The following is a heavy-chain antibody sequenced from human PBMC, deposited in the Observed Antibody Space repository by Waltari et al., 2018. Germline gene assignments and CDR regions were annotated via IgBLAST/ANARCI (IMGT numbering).Heavy chain of an antibody. Sequence: QVQLQQWGAGLLKPSETLSLTCAVYGGSFSGYYWSWLRQPPGKGLEWIGEINQSGSTKSTQSTKSGVTIAVDTSKNQFSLKLSSVTAADTAVYYCARVSGTTYLYYYYGMDVWGQGTTVTVSS. CDR2: INQSGST. CDR1: GGSFSGYY. V-gene: IGHV4-34*01. D-gene: IGHD1-7*01. CDR3: ARVSGTTYLYYYYGMDV. J-gene: IGHJ6*02.